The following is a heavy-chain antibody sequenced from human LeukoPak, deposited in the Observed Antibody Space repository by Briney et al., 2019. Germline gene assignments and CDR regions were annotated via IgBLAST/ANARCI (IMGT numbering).Heavy chain of an antibody. J-gene: IGHJ4*02. D-gene: IGHD2-15*01. V-gene: IGHV3-48*01. CDR2: ISSSSSTL. CDR1: GFTFSSYS. Sequence: GGSLRLSCAASGFTFSSYSMNWVRQAPGKGLEWVSYISSSSSTLYYADSVKGRFTISRDNAKNTLYLQMNSLRADDPAVYYCAIDRKDIVLGVAATIHYWGRGTRVTVSS. CDR3: AIDRKDIVLGVAATIHY.